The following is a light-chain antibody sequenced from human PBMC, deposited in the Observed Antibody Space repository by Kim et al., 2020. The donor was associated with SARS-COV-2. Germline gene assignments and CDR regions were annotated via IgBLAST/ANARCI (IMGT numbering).Light chain of an antibody. CDR2: QDT. Sequence: SYELTQPPSVSVSPGQTASITCSGDNLGDKYACWYQQKPGQSPLLVIYQDTRRHSGIPDRFSGSNSGNTATLTISGTQAMDEADYYCQTWDGITAVFGGGTQLTVL. CDR1: NLGDKY. CDR3: QTWDGITAV. J-gene: IGLJ3*02. V-gene: IGLV3-1*01.